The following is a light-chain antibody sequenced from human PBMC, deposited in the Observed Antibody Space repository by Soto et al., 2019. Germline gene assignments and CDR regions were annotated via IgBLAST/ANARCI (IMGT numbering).Light chain of an antibody. V-gene: IGKV3-20*01. CDR2: GAS. CDR3: QQYGSSPPWT. Sequence: EIVLTQSPGNLSLSPGERATLSCRASQSVSSSYLAWYQQKPGQAPRLLIYGASSRATGIPDRFSGSGSGRDFSLTISRREPEDFAVYYCQQYGSSPPWTFGQGTKVEIK. J-gene: IGKJ1*01. CDR1: QSVSSSY.